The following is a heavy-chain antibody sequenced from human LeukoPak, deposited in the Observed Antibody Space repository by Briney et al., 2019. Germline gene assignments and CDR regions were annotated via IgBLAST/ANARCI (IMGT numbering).Heavy chain of an antibody. Sequence: GGSLRLSCAASGFTFSGYSMNWVRQAPGKGLEWVSYISSSSTIYYADSVKGRFTISRDNAKNSLYLQMNSLRDEDTAVYYCARVGYAFDIWGQGTMVTVSS. V-gene: IGHV3-48*02. CDR1: GFTFSGYS. CDR2: ISSSSTI. CDR3: ARVGYAFDI. J-gene: IGHJ3*02.